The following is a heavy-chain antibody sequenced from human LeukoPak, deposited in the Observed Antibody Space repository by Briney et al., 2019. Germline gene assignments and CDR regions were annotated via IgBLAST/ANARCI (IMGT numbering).Heavy chain of an antibody. CDR2: MYYTGST. V-gene: IGHV4-59*01. CDR1: GGSISSDY. J-gene: IGHJ6*02. CDR3: ARVSVVYGMDV. Sequence: SETLSLTCSVSGGSISSDYWSWIRQPPGKGLEWIGYMYYTGSTNYNPSLKSRVTISVDTSKKQFSLKLSSVTAADTAAYYCARVSVVYGMDVWGQGTTVTVSS.